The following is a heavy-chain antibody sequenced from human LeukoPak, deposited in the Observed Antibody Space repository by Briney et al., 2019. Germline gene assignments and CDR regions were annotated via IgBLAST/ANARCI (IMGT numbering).Heavy chain of an antibody. CDR1: GFTFSSYS. CDR3: ARDYDSSGYYPLGY. CDR2: ISSSRSYI. Sequence: GGSLRLSCAASGFTFSSYSMGWVRQAPGKGLEWVSSISSSRSYIYYADSMKGRFTISRVNAKNSLYLQMNSLRAEDTAVYYCARDYDSSGYYPLGYWGQGTLVPVSS. V-gene: IGHV3-21*01. D-gene: IGHD3-22*01. J-gene: IGHJ4*02.